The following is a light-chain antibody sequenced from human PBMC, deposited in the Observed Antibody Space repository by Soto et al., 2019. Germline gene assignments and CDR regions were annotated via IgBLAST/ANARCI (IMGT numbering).Light chain of an antibody. CDR1: QSVSSY. CDR3: PQYGSALLVLYT. J-gene: IGKJ2*01. CDR2: GAS. V-gene: IGKV3-20*01. Sequence: EIVLTQSPATLSLSPGERATLSCRASQSVSSYLAWYQQKPGQAPRLLIYGASSRATGIPDRFSGSGSGTDFSLTVGRLEPENFAVDYWPQYGSALLVLYTFGQGTKLEIK.